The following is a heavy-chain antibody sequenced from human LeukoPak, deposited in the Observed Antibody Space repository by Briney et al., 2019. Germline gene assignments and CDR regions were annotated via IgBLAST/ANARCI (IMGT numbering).Heavy chain of an antibody. Sequence: ASVTVSCKASGYTFTNYAMNWVRQAPGQGLEWMGWINTDTGNPTYAQGFTRRLVFSLDTSASTAYLQISSLKTEDTAVYYCARTLFGDQYQLLHNWFDPWGQGTLVTVSS. CDR3: ARTLFGDQYQLLHNWFDP. CDR1: GYTFTNYA. D-gene: IGHD2-2*01. CDR2: INTDTGNP. V-gene: IGHV7-4-1*02. J-gene: IGHJ5*02.